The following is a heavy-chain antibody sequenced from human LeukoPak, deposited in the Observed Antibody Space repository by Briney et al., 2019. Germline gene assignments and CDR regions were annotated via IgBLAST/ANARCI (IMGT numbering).Heavy chain of an antibody. J-gene: IGHJ6*02. CDR1: GGSFSGYY. CDR3: ARGPVVPAAISYYYGMDV. D-gene: IGHD2-2*02. CDR2: INHSGST. Sequence: SETLSLTCAVYGGSFSGYYWSWIRQPPGKGLEWIGEINHSGSTNYNPSLKSRVTISVDTSKNQFSLKLSSVTAADTAVYYCARGPVVPAAISYYYGMDVWGQGTTVTVSS. V-gene: IGHV4-34*01.